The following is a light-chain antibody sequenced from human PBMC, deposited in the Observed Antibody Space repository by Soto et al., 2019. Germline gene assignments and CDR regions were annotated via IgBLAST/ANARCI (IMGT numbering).Light chain of an antibody. V-gene: IGLV1-47*01. CDR3: AACDDSLSGPV. Sequence: QSVLTQPPSASGTPGQRVTISCSGSSSNIGSNYVYWYQQLPGTAPKLLIYRNNQRPSGVPDRFSGSKSGNSASLAISGLRSEDEADYYCAACDDSLSGPVFGGGTKLTVL. J-gene: IGLJ3*02. CDR2: RNN. CDR1: SSNIGSNY.